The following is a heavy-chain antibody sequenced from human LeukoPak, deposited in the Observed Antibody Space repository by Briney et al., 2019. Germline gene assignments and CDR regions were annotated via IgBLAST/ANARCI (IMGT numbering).Heavy chain of an antibody. V-gene: IGHV3-15*04. CDR3: SEGLDY. J-gene: IGHJ4*02. Sequence: GESLRLSCAASGFTFNYVWMSWVRQAPGKGLEWVGRIASTAHGGTTDYAAPVKCRFTISRDDSKDTLNLQMNSLQTEDTAVYYCSEGLDYWGQGTLVTVSS. CDR2: IASTAHGGTT. CDR1: GFTFNYVW.